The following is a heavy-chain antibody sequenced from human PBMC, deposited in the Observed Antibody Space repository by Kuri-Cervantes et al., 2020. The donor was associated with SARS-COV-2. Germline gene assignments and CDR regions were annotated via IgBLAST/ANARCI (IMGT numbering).Heavy chain of an antibody. CDR2: INPNSGGT. Sequence: ASVKVSCKASGYTFTGYYMHWVRQAPGQGLEWMGWINPNSGGTNYAQKFQGRVTMTRDTSISTAYMELSRLRSDDTAVYYCARTPHLLRFLEWLPSRLYWFDPWGQGTLVTVSS. J-gene: IGHJ5*02. CDR3: ARTPHLLRFLEWLPSRLYWFDP. V-gene: IGHV1-2*02. CDR1: GYTFTGYY. D-gene: IGHD3-3*01.